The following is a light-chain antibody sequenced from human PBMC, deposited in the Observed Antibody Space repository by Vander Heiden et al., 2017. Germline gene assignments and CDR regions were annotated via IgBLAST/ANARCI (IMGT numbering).Light chain of an antibody. Sequence: EIVLTQSPGTLSLSTGERATLSCRASQSVSSSYLAWYQQKPGQAPRLLIYGASGRATGIPDRFSGSGSGTDFTLTISRLEPEDFAVYYCQQYGSSPRYTFGQGTKLEIK. CDR1: QSVSSSY. V-gene: IGKV3-20*01. CDR2: GAS. CDR3: QQYGSSPRYT. J-gene: IGKJ2*01.